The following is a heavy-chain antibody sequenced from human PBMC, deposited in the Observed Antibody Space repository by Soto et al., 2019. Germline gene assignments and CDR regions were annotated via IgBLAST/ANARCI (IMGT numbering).Heavy chain of an antibody. V-gene: IGHV3-11*01. D-gene: IGHD2-2*01. CDR3: ASCTSYYYYMDV. CDR2: ISSSGSTI. J-gene: IGHJ6*03. Sequence: GGSLRLSCAASGFTFSDYYMSWIRQAPGKGLEWVSYISSSGSTIYYADSVKGRFTISRDNAKNSLYLQMNSLRAEDTAVYYCASCTSYYYYMDVWGKGTTVTVSS. CDR1: GFTFSDYY.